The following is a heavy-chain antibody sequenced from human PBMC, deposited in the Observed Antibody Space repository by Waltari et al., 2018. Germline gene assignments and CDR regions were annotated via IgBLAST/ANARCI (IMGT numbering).Heavy chain of an antibody. CDR3: ASKSGVVGDGPLFYFDY. CDR2: IIPIFGTA. J-gene: IGHJ4*02. D-gene: IGHD3-22*01. CDR1: GGTFSSYA. Sequence: QVQLVQSGAEVKKPGSSVKVSCKASGGTFSSYAIRWVRQSPGQGLEWMGGIIPIFGTANYAQKFQGRVTITTDESTSTAYMELSSLRSEDTAVYYCASKSGVVGDGPLFYFDYWGQGTLVTVSS. V-gene: IGHV1-69*05.